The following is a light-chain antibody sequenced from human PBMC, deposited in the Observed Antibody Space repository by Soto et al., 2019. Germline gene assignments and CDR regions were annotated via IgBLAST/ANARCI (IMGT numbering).Light chain of an antibody. CDR1: QSISSY. Sequence: DIQMTQSPSSLSASVGDRVTITCRASQSISSYLNWYQQKPGKAPKLLIYAASSLQSGVPPRFSGSGSGTDFTLTISSLQPEDFATYYCQQSYSTLTFGGGTKVDI. CDR3: QQSYSTLT. CDR2: AAS. V-gene: IGKV1-39*01. J-gene: IGKJ4*01.